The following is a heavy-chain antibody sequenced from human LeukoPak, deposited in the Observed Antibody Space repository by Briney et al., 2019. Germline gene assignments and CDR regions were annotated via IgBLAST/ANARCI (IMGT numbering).Heavy chain of an antibody. CDR1: GFTFSSYS. CDR2: ISSSSSDI. Sequence: SGGSLRLSCAASGFTFSSYSMNWVRQAPGKGLEWVSYISSSSSDIYYADSVKGRFTISRDNSKNTLYLQMNSLRAEDTAVYYCAKKSGSEEVIDYWGQGTLVTVSS. CDR3: AKKSGSEEVIDY. V-gene: IGHV3-21*05. J-gene: IGHJ4*02. D-gene: IGHD3-10*01.